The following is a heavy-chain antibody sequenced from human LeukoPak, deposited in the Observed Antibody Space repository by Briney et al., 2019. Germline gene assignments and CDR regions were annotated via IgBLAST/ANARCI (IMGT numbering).Heavy chain of an antibody. CDR3: AGNYGPYYFDY. J-gene: IGHJ4*02. V-gene: IGHV3-33*01. D-gene: IGHD3-10*01. Sequence: GSLRLSCAASGFTFSNYGMHWVRQAPGKGLEWVAVIWYNGSNKYYADSVKGRFTISRDNSKNTLYLQMNSLRAEDTAVYYCAGNYGPYYFDYWGQGTLVTVSS. CDR1: GFTFSNYG. CDR2: IWYNGSNK.